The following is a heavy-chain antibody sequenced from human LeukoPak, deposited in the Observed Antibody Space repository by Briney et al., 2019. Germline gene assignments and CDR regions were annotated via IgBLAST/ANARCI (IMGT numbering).Heavy chain of an antibody. CDR2: IIPIFGTA. CDR3: AREGIAVAGTPTYFDY. V-gene: IGHV1-69*13. CDR1: GGTFSSYA. J-gene: IGHJ4*02. D-gene: IGHD6-19*01. Sequence: SVKVSCKASGGTFSSYAISWVRQAPGQGLEWMGGIIPIFGTANYAQKFQGRVTITADESTSTAYMELSSLRSEDTAVYYCAREGIAVAGTPTYFDYWGQGTLVTVSS.